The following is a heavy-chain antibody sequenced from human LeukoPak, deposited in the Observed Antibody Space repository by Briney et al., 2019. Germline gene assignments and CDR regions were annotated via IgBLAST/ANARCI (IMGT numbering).Heavy chain of an antibody. D-gene: IGHD3-3*01. CDR2: ISFDGSNK. CDR3: AREAISDRYYDFWSGYSHDAFDI. J-gene: IGHJ3*02. Sequence: GGSLRLSCAASGFTFRSYAMHWVRQAPGRGLEWVAVISFDGSNKYYADSVKGRFSISRDNSKNTLHLQVNSLIPEDTAVYYCAREAISDRYYDFWSGYSHDAFDIWGQGTMVTVSS. CDR1: GFTFRSYA. V-gene: IGHV3-30-3*01.